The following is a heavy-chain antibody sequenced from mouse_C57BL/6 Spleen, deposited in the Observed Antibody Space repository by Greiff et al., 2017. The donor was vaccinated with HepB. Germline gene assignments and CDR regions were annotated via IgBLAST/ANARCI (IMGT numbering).Heavy chain of an antibody. D-gene: IGHD1-1*01. CDR2: IHPNSGST. Sequence: QVQLQQPGAELVKPGASVQLSCKASGYTFTSYWMHWVKQRPGQGLEWIGMIHPNSGSTNYNEKFKSKATLTVDKSSSTAYMQLSSLTSEDSAVYYCASSTVVATPGAMDYWGQGTSVTVSS. V-gene: IGHV1-64*01. CDR1: GYTFTSYW. J-gene: IGHJ4*01. CDR3: ASSTVVATPGAMDY.